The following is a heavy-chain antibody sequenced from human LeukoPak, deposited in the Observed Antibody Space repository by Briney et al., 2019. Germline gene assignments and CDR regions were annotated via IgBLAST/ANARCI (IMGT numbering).Heavy chain of an antibody. Sequence: SETLSLTCTVSGGSISSYYWSWIRQPPGKGLEWIGYIYYSGSTNYNPSLKSRVTISVDTSKNQFSLKLSSVTAADTAVYYCATQWVGSAHGWFDPWGQGTLVTVSS. CDR3: ATQWVGSAHGWFDP. J-gene: IGHJ5*02. CDR2: IYYSGST. V-gene: IGHV4-59*12. CDR1: GGSISSYY. D-gene: IGHD6-19*01.